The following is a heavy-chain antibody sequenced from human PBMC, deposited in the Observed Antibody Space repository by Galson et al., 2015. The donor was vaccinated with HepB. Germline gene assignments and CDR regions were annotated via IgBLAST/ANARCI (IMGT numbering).Heavy chain of an antibody. D-gene: IGHD5-24*01. J-gene: IGHJ6*03. V-gene: IGHV3-23*01. CDR1: GLPFGNFA. CDR3: AKHKGWEFANYCMDV. CDR2: ILGSGGRS. Sequence: SLRLSCAASGLPFGNFAMAWVRQAPGKGLEWVATILGSGGRSYYADSVRGRFTVSRDNSKNTLYLQMNSLTADDTAKYFCAKHKGWEFANYCMDVWGTGTTVIVS.